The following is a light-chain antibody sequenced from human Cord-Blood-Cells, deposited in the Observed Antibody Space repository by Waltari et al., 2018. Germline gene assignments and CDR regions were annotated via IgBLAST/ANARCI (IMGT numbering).Light chain of an antibody. CDR3: SSYTSSSTPFYV. Sequence: QSALTQPASVSGYPGQSITISCTGTSSDVGSDNYVSWYQHHPSKAPKIIIYDVSNRPSGVSKRVSGSKSGNTASLTISGLQAEDEADYYCSSYTSSSTPFYVFGTGTKVTVL. V-gene: IGLV2-14*03. CDR2: DVS. J-gene: IGLJ1*01. CDR1: SSDVGSDNY.